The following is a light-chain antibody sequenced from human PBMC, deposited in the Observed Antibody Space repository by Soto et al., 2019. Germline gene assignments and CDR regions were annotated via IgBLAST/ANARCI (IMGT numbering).Light chain of an antibody. J-gene: IGLJ2*01. CDR3: CSYAGSNHVV. CDR2: GVS. Sequence: QSALTQPRSVSGSPGQSVTISCTGPRSDVCGYNFVSWYQQHPGKAPKLMIYGVSKRPSGVPDRFSGSKSGNTASLTISGLQAEDEADYCCCSYAGSNHVVFGGGTKLTVL. CDR1: RSDVCGYNF. V-gene: IGLV2-11*01.